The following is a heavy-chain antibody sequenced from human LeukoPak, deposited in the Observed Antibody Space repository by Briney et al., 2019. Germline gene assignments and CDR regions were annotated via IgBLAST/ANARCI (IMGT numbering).Heavy chain of an antibody. Sequence: GGSLRLSCAASGFTFCSYWMNWARQAPGKELEWVASINHNGNVNYYVDSVKGRFTISRDNAKNSLYLQMSNLRAEDTAVYFCARGGGLDVWGQGATVTVSS. D-gene: IGHD3-16*01. CDR2: INHNGNVN. CDR1: GFTFCSYW. J-gene: IGHJ6*02. V-gene: IGHV3-7*03. CDR3: ARGGGLDV.